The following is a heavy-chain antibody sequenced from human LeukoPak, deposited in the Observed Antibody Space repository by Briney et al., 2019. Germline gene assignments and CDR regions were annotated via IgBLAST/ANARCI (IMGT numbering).Heavy chain of an antibody. CDR2: IGWNSGSV. V-gene: IGHV3-9*01. CDR1: GFTFCDHA. D-gene: IGHD2-21*02. CDR3: SKDIGVVVTAFNI. Sequence: PGGSLRLSCVASGFTFCDHAMHWVRHAPGKGLEWVSGIGWNSGSVGYADSVRGRFTISRDNAKNSLYLQMNSLREEDTALYYCSKDIGVVVTAFNIWGHGTLVTVSS. J-gene: IGHJ4*01.